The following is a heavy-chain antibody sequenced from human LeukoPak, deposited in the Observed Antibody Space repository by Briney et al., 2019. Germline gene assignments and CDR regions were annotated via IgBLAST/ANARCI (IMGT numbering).Heavy chain of an antibody. J-gene: IGHJ3*02. Sequence: ASVKVSCKTSGFTFSNSAVQWVRQARGQRLEWIGWIVVGSSNTDYTQKFQERVTITRDMSTGIAYMELSSLTSEDTAVYYCAARPGGYASFDIWGQGTMVTVPS. CDR1: GFTFSNSA. V-gene: IGHV1-58*01. CDR2: IVVGSSNT. CDR3: AARPGGYASFDI. D-gene: IGHD3-16*01.